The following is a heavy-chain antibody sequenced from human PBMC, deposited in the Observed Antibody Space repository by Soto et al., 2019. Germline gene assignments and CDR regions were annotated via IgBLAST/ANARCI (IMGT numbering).Heavy chain of an antibody. Sequence: GGSLRLSCAASGFTFSSYGMHWLRHCPGKGLEWVAIIWSDGSDTRYGDSMKGRFTISRDNSKNTLYLQMNSLRAEDTAVYYCARGPSSGYLIEYWGQGTQVTVSS. CDR1: GFTFSSYG. J-gene: IGHJ4*02. CDR3: ARGPSSGYLIEY. CDR2: IWSDGSDT. D-gene: IGHD3-22*01. V-gene: IGHV3-33*01.